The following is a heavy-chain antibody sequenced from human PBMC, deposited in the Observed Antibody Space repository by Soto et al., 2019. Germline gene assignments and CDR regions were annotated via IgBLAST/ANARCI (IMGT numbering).Heavy chain of an antibody. J-gene: IGHJ4*02. CDR1: GFTVSSNY. D-gene: IGHD3-22*01. CDR2: IYSGGST. V-gene: IGHV3-66*01. Sequence: GGSLRLSCAASGFTVSSNYMSWVRQAPGKGLEWVSVIYSGGSTYYADSVKGRFTISRDNSKNTLYLQMNSLRAEDTAVYYCARGPPTYYYDSSGYSGDYWGQGTLVTVSS. CDR3: ARGPPTYYYDSSGYSGDY.